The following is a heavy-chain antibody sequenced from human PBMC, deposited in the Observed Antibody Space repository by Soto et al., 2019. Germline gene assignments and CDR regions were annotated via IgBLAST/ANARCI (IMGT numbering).Heavy chain of an antibody. CDR1: GFTFSSYG. D-gene: IGHD4-17*01. J-gene: IGHJ6*03. CDR2: IWYDGSNK. CDR3: ARDFRATVTAHYYYYMDV. Sequence: GGSLRLSCAASGFTFSSYGMHGVRQAPGKGLEWVAVIWYDGSNKYYADSVKGRFTISRDNSTNTLYLQMNSLRAEDTAVYYCARDFRATVTAHYYYYMDVWGKGTTVTASS. V-gene: IGHV3-33*01.